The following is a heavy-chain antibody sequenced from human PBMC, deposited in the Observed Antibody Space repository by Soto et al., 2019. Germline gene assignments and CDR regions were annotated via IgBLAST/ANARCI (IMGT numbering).Heavy chain of an antibody. V-gene: IGHV1-8*01. CDR3: ARRAETNGWNGFGADKYYFDF. Sequence: GASVKVSCKASGYTFTSYDIYWVRQATGQGLEWMGWLNPNTGNSGYAQRFQGRITVTSDTSINTVHMELSSLRSEDTAVYYCARRAETNGWNGFGADKYYFDFWGQGTLVNVSS. CDR2: LNPNTGNS. J-gene: IGHJ4*02. CDR1: GYTFTSYD. D-gene: IGHD1-1*01.